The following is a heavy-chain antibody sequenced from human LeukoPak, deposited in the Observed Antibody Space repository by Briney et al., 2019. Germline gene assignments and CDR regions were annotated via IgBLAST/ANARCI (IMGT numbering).Heavy chain of an antibody. CDR3: ARTAARRFDY. CDR1: GYTFPSYF. J-gene: IGHJ4*02. V-gene: IGHV1-46*01. Sequence: ASVTVSCTASGYTFPSYFMHWVRQAPGQGLEWMGIINPTGGSTTYAQKFQGRVTMTRDTSTSTVYMELSSLRSDDTAVYYCARTAARRFDYWGQGTLVTVSS. D-gene: IGHD6-6*01. CDR2: INPTGGST.